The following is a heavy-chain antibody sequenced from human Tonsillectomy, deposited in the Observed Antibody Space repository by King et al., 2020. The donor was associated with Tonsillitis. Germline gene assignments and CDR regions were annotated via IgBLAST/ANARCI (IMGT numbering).Heavy chain of an antibody. CDR3: ARDCFFGRDGYNTPHAY. Sequence: VQLVESGGGVVQPGRSLRVSCAASGFTFSNYGMHWVRQAPGKGLEWVAVIWFDGSNKYYADSVKGRFTISRDNSKNTLYLQMNSLRAEDTAVYYCARDCFFGRDGYNTPHAYWGQGTLVTVSS. CDR2: IWFDGSNK. V-gene: IGHV3-33*01. CDR1: GFTFSNYG. J-gene: IGHJ4*02. D-gene: IGHD5-24*01.